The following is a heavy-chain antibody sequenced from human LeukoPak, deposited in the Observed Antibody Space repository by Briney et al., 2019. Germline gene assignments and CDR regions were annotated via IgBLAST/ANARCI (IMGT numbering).Heavy chain of an antibody. V-gene: IGHV4-39*07. J-gene: IGHJ4*02. D-gene: IGHD3-22*01. Sequence: PSETLSLTCTVSGGSISSSSYYWGWNRQPPGKGLGWNGSIYHSGSTYSSPSLMSRVTISVDTSKNQFSLKLSSVTAADTAVYYCARGDSDSSGLSFDYRAREPWSPSP. CDR2: IYHSGST. CDR1: GGSISSSSYY. CDR3: ARGDSDSSGLSFDY.